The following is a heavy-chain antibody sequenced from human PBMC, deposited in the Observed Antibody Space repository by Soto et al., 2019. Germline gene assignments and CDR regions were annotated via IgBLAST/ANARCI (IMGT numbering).Heavy chain of an antibody. CDR1: GGSFSGYF. J-gene: IGHJ5*02. CDR3: ARGGGYKWNYNNWFDP. CDR2: INPSGST. Sequence: QVQLQQWGAGLLKPSETLSLTCAVYGGSFSGYFWSWIRQPPGKGLEWIGEINPSGSTNYNPSLKSRVTISADTSKNQFSLKVNSVIAADTAIYYCARGGGYKWNYNNWFDPWGQGTLVTVS. V-gene: IGHV4-34*01. D-gene: IGHD1-7*01.